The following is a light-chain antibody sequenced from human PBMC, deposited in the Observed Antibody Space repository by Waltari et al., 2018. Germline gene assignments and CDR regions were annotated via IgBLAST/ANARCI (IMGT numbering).Light chain of an antibody. J-gene: IGKJ2*01. Sequence: DIQMTQSPSSLSASVGDRVTITCRASQSINSYLNWYQQKPGKDPQSLIYAASNLQSGVPSRFSGSGSGTDFTLTISDLQPEDFATYYCQHSYRAPPTFGQGTKLEI. V-gene: IGKV1-39*01. CDR2: AAS. CDR3: QHSYRAPPT. CDR1: QSINSY.